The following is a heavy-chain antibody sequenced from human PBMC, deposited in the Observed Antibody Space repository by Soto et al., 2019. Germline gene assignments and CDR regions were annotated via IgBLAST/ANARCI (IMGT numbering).Heavy chain of an antibody. J-gene: IGHJ4*02. Sequence: GDSVQVSCKASGGTFSSYAISWVRQAPGQGLEWMGGIIPIFGTANYAQKFQGRATITADKSTSTAYMKLRSLRSDDTAVYYCARGPPSYYDSGSGYYDRWAQGIRVT. V-gene: IGHV1-69*06. CDR2: IIPIFGTA. CDR1: GGTFSSYA. D-gene: IGHD3-3*01. CDR3: ARGPPSYYDSGSGYYDR.